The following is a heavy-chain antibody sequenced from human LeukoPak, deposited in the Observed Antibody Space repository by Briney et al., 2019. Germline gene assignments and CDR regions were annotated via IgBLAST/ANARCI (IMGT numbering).Heavy chain of an antibody. CDR2: IYYSGST. Sequence: SETLALTCTVSGXSISNYYGSWIRQPPGKGLEWIAYIYYSGSTNYNPYLKSRVTISVDTSKNQFSLKLNSVTAADTAVYYCARVRYCSTNRCYDREFDNWGQGSLVTVSS. V-gene: IGHV4-59*01. D-gene: IGHD2-2*01. CDR3: ARVRYCSTNRCYDREFDN. CDR1: GXSISNYY. J-gene: IGHJ4*02.